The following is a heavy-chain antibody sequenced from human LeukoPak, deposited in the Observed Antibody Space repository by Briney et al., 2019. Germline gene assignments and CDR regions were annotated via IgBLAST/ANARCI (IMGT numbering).Heavy chain of an antibody. Sequence: ASVKVSCKASGYTFTSYDINWVRQATGQGLEWMGWMNPNSGNTGYAQKFQGRVTMTRNTSISTAYMELSSLRSEDTAVYYCARKLAMVRGYYYYMDVWGKGTTVTISS. CDR2: MNPNSGNT. CDR1: GYTFTSYD. D-gene: IGHD3-10*01. J-gene: IGHJ6*03. CDR3: ARKLAMVRGYYYYMDV. V-gene: IGHV1-8*01.